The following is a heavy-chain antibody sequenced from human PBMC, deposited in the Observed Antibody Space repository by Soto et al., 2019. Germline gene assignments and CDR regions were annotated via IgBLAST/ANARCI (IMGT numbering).Heavy chain of an antibody. D-gene: IGHD3-9*01. Sequence: QVQLVESGGGLVQPGGSLRLSCAGSGFTFSDYYMNWIRQAPGQGLEWGSYISGTSTYTNYGGSVKGGFTVSRVNAKNSLYLQTHSLRVEHPAVSYCVRDTGLTGSASWGQGTLVTVSP. CDR1: GFTFSDYY. CDR3: VRDTGLTGSAS. CDR2: ISGTSTYT. J-gene: IGHJ5*02. V-gene: IGHV3-11*05.